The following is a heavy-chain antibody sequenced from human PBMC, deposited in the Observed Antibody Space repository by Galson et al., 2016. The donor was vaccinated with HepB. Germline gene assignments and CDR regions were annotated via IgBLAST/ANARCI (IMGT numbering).Heavy chain of an antibody. Sequence: SETLSLTCSLTGGSISSYYWSWIRQPPGQGLEWIGHGYYTGSSDYNPSLKSRVSISVDTSKNQFSLRLNSVTTADTAVYYCARRRTTLENRDQLDVWGKGTTVTVSS. CDR3: ARRRTTLENRDQLDV. J-gene: IGHJ6*04. V-gene: IGHV4-59*01. CDR2: GYYTGSS. CDR1: GGSISSYY. D-gene: IGHD1-1*01.